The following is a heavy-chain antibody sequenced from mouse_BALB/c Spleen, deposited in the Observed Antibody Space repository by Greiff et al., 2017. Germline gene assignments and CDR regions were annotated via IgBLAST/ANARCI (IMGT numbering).Heavy chain of an antibody. CDR3: ARGFYYYGSSYVYFDY. CDR1: GYTFTSYT. D-gene: IGHD1-1*01. J-gene: IGHJ2*01. V-gene: IGHV1-4*02. CDR2: INPSSGYT. Sequence: QVQLQQSAAELARPGASVKMSCKASGYTFTSYTMHWVKQRPGQGLEWIGYINPSSGYTEYNQKFKDKTTLTADKSSSTAYMQLSSLTSEDSAVYYCARGFYYYGSSYVYFDYWGQGTTLTVSS.